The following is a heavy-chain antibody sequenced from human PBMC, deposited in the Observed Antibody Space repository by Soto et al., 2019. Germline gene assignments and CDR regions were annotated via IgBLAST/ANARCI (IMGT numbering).Heavy chain of an antibody. CDR2: IWYDGSNK. D-gene: IGHD6-13*01. J-gene: IGHJ4*02. CDR3: ARDPRGIAAAGSHDY. Sequence: GGSLRLSCAASGFTFSSYGMHWVRQAPGKGLEWVAVIWYDGSNKYYADSVKGRFTISRDNSKNTLYLQMNSLRAEDTAVYYCARDPRGIAAAGSHDYWGQGTLVTVSS. V-gene: IGHV3-33*01. CDR1: GFTFSSYG.